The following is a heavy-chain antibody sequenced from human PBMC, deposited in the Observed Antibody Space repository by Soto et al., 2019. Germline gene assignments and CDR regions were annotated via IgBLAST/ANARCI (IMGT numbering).Heavy chain of an antibody. D-gene: IGHD3-22*01. CDR3: ARGILYYYDSSGYWYYFDY. V-gene: IGHV1-69*01. Sequence: QVQLVQSGAEVKKPGSSVKVSCKASGGTFSSYAISWVRQAPGQGLEWMGGIIPIFGTANYAQKFQGRVKITADESTSTAYMELSSLRSEDTAVYYCARGILYYYDSSGYWYYFDYWGQGTLVTVSS. CDR1: GGTFSSYA. J-gene: IGHJ4*02. CDR2: IIPIFGTA.